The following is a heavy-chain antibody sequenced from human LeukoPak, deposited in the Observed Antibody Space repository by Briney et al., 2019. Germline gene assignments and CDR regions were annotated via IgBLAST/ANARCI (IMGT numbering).Heavy chain of an antibody. D-gene: IGHD6-13*01. CDR3: AAGRQGSSWDTNFDY. J-gene: IGHJ4*02. CDR1: GGSISSSSYY. CDR2: IYYSGST. Sequence: PSETLSLTCTVSGGSISSSSYYWGWIRQPPGKGLEWIGSIYYSGSTYYNPSLKSRVTISVDTSKNQFSLKLSSVTAADTAVYYCAAGRQGSSWDTNFDYWGQGTLVTVSS. V-gene: IGHV4-39*07.